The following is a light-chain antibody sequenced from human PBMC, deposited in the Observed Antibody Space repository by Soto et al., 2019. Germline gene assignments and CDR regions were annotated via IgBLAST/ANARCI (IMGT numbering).Light chain of an antibody. J-gene: IGLJ1*01. CDR1: SSDVGGYNY. CDR3: SSYTSSSTYV. V-gene: IGLV2-14*01. CDR2: EVS. Sequence: QSALTQPASVSGSPGQSITISCTGTSSDVGGYNYVSWYQQQPGKAPKLMIYEVSNRPSGVSNRFSGSKSGNTASLTISGLQAEDDADYYCSSYTSSSTYVFGTGTKLTVL.